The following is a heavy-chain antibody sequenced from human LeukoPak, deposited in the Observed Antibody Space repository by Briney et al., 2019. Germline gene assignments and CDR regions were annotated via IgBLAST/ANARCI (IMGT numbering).Heavy chain of an antibody. D-gene: IGHD2-2*01. V-gene: IGHV3-30-3*01. CDR1: GFTFNIYA. J-gene: IGHJ4*02. CDR2: ISYDGNNK. Sequence: GGSLRLSCAASGFTFNIYAMHWVRQAPGKGLEWVAIISYDGNNKYYADSVKGRFSISRDNSENTLYLQMNSLRAEDTAVYYCAREGLAEYCSSTSCFFFDYWGQGTLVTVSS. CDR3: AREGLAEYCSSTSCFFFDY.